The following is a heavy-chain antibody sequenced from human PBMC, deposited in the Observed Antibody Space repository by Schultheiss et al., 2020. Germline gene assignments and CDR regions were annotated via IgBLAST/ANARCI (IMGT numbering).Heavy chain of an antibody. CDR1: GFTFSSYW. V-gene: IGHV3-74*01. J-gene: IGHJ5*02. D-gene: IGHD2-2*01. CDR3: AVAYCTTPRCYA. CDR2: ITSDGSSP. Sequence: GGSLRLSCAASGFTFSSYWMHWVRQAPGKGLVWVSRITSDGSSPIYADSVKGRFTISRDNAKNSLYLQMNSLRGEDTAMYYCAVAYCTTPRCYAWGQGALVTVSS.